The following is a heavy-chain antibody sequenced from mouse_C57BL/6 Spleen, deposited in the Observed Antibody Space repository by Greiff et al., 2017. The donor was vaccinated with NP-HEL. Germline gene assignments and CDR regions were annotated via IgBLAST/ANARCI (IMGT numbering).Heavy chain of an antibody. CDR2: IDPETGGT. CDR3: TRWAARDY. J-gene: IGHJ2*01. Sequence: VHLVESGAELVRPGASVTLSCKASGYTFTDYEMHWVKQTPVHGLEWIGAIDPETGGTAYNQKFKGKAILTADKSSSTAYMELRSLTSEDSAVYYCTRWAARDYWGQGTTLTVSS. V-gene: IGHV1-15*01. CDR1: GYTFTDYE.